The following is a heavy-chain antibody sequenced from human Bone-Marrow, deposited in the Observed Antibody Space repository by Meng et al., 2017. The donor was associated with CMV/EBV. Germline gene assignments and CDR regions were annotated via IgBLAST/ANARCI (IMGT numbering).Heavy chain of an antibody. CDR3: ARAPSGP. V-gene: IGHV4-59*01. Sequence: ESLKISCAASGFYFGDYYMSWIRQAPGTGLEWIGYIYYSGSTNYNPSLKGRVTISVDTSKNQFSLKLSSVTAADTAVYYCARAPSGPWGQGTLVTVSS. J-gene: IGHJ5*02. CDR2: IYYSGST. CDR1: GFYFGDYY.